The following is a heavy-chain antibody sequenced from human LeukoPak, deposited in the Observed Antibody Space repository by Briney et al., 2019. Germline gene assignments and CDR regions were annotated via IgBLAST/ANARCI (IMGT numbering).Heavy chain of an antibody. Sequence: ASVKVSCKASGYTFTSHGISWVRQAPGQGLEWMGWISTYNGNTNYAQKFQGRVTMTTDTSTTTAYMELRSLRSDDTAVYYCARGQGASWDTAMVTDPWGQGTLVTVSS. D-gene: IGHD5-18*01. V-gene: IGHV1-18*01. CDR3: ARGQGASWDTAMVTDP. CDR1: GYTFTSHG. CDR2: ISTYNGNT. J-gene: IGHJ5*02.